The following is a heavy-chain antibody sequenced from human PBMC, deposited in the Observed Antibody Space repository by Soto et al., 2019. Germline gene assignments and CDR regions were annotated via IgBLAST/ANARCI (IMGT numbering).Heavy chain of an antibody. D-gene: IGHD2-2*01. CDR1: GFTFSGYS. CDR3: AREDSIIIPAVSDF. Sequence: GGSLRLSCAASGFTFSGYSITWVRQAPGKGLEWVSSISSSSSYIYYADSVKGRFTISRDNAKNSLYLQMNTLRAEDTAVYYCAREDSIIIPAVSDFWGQGTLVTVSS. CDR2: ISSSSSYI. V-gene: IGHV3-21*01. J-gene: IGHJ4*02.